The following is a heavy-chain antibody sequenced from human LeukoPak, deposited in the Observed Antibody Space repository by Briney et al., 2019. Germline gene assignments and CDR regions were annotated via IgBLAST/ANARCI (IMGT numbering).Heavy chain of an antibody. J-gene: IGHJ5*02. D-gene: IGHD3-22*01. CDR1: GFTFSSYG. V-gene: IGHV3-33*08. Sequence: GGSLRLSCAASGFTFSSYGMHWVRQAPGKGLEWVALIWHDGGKRYYADSVKGRLTISRDNSKNTLYLQMTTLRAEDTAVYYCARDADTSEFFSWLDLWGQGTLVTVSS. CDR2: IWHDGGKR. CDR3: ARDADTSEFFSWLDL.